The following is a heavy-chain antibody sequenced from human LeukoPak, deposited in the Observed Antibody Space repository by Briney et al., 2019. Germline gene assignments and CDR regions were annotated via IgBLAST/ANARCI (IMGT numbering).Heavy chain of an antibody. Sequence: GSLRLSCASSGFTFSSYAMNWVRQASGEGLEWVSGISGSGGSTYYADSVKGRFTISRDNSKNTLYLQVNSLRAEDTAVYYCARSGGLQLWLLWDYWGQGTLVTVSS. CDR3: ARSGGLQLWLLWDY. CDR2: ISGSGGST. J-gene: IGHJ4*02. D-gene: IGHD5-18*01. V-gene: IGHV3-23*01. CDR1: GFTFSSYA.